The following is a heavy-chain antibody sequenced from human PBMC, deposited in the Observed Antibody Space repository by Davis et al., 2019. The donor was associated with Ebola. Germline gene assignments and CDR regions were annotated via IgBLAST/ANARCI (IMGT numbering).Heavy chain of an antibody. J-gene: IGHJ6*02. Sequence: GGSLRLSCVGSGFAFSNHGIHWVRQAPGRGLEWVTTIWFDGSNKYYADSVKGRFTISRDNSKNTVYVQMNSPKVDDTAVYYCARDGWEGSSRRGFDVWGQGTTVTVSS. CDR1: GFAFSNHG. V-gene: IGHV3-33*01. CDR3: ARDGWEGSSRRGFDV. CDR2: IWFDGSNK. D-gene: IGHD6-13*01.